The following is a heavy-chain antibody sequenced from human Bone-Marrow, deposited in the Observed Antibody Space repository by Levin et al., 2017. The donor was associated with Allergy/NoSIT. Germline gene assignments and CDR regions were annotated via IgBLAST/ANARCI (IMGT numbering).Heavy chain of an antibody. CDR1: GDSIATGGYS. CDR2: IYHTGTT. J-gene: IGHJ5*02. V-gene: IGHV4-30-2*06. Sequence: SETLSLTCVVSGDSIATGGYSWSWVRQSPGKGLEWIGYIYHTGTTHYNPSLKSRVAMSVDKFKNQFSLQLTSVTAADSAMYYCARVRDYFRWFDPWGQGTLVTVSS. CDR3: ARVRDYFRWFDP. D-gene: IGHD3-10*02.